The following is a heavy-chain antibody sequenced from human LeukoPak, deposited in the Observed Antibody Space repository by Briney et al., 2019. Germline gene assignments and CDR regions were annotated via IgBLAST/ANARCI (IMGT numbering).Heavy chain of an antibody. D-gene: IGHD3-10*01. J-gene: IGHJ4*01. CDR2: IKPTGSGT. V-gene: IGHV3-7*01. CDR3: GGFGYEAAVDL. Sequence: GGSLRLSCAASGFTFSNYWMTWVRQAPGQGPEFLANIKPTGSGTCYVDPVKGRFTISRDNAKNLLFLQMNSLRGEDTAVYYCGGFGYEAAVDLWGRGTLVTVSS. CDR1: GFTFSNYW.